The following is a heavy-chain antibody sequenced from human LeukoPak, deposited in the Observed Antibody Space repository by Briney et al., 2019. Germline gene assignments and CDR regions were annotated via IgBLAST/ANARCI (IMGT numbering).Heavy chain of an antibody. CDR2: MYYSGNT. V-gene: IGHV4-59*01. Sequence: PSETLSLTCTVSVDSISGYYWSWIRQPPGKGLEWIGYMYYSGNTNYNPSLKSRLTTSLDTSKNQFSLKLSSVTAADTAVYYCARGKYYFGYWGQGTLVTVSS. J-gene: IGHJ4*02. CDR3: ARGKYYFGY. CDR1: VDSISGYY.